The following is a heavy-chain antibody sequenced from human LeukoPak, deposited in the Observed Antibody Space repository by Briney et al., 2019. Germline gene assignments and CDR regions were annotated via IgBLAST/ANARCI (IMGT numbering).Heavy chain of an antibody. CDR1: GFTFSSYE. J-gene: IGHJ4*02. D-gene: IGHD6-19*01. CDR3: ARGLFSSGWYPIDY. CDR2: ISSSGSTI. V-gene: IGHV3-48*03. Sequence: GGSLRLSWAASGFTFSSYEMNWVRQAPGKGLEWVSYISSSGSTIYYADSVKGRFTISRDNAKNSLYLQMNSLRAEDTAVYYCARGLFSSGWYPIDYWGQGTLVTVSS.